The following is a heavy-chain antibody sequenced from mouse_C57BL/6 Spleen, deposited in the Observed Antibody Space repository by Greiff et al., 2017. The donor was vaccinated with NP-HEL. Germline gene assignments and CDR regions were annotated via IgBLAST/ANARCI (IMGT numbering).Heavy chain of an antibody. J-gene: IGHJ2*01. CDR2: INPSTGGT. CDR3: ARRVRYGSSLYYFDY. Sequence: EVQLQQSGPELVKPGASVKISCKASGYSFTGYYMNWVKQSPEKSLEWIGEINPSTGGTTYNQKFKAKATLTVDKSSSTAYMQLKSLTSEDSAVYYCARRVRYGSSLYYFDYWGQGTTLTVSS. V-gene: IGHV1-42*01. D-gene: IGHD1-1*01. CDR1: GYSFTGYY.